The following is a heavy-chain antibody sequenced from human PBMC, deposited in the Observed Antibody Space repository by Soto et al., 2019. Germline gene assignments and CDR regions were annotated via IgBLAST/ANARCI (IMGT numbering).Heavy chain of an antibody. J-gene: IGHJ4*02. D-gene: IGHD2-21*01. V-gene: IGHV1-3*04. CDR2: VNTANGGT. Sequence: ASVKVSCKASGYTFTTYTLYWVRQAPGQRLEWMGWVNTANGGTKYSQIFQGRVTLTSDTSASTAYLELGSLISEDTALYYCARDGLPGEGIALDYWGQGTLVTVSS. CDR1: GYTFTTYT. CDR3: ARDGLPGEGIALDY.